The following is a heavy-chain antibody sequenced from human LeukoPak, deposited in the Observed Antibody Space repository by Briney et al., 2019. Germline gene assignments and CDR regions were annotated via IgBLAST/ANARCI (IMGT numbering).Heavy chain of an antibody. CDR2: ISSSSSYI. V-gene: IGHV3-21*01. D-gene: IGHD1-20*01. CDR1: GFTFSSYS. Sequence: GGSLRLSCAASGFTFSSYSMNWVRQAPGKGLEWVSSISSSSSYIYYADSVEGRFTISRDNAKNSLYLQMNSLRAEDTAVYYCALTYITGIVDAFDIWGQGTMVTVSS. J-gene: IGHJ3*02. CDR3: ALTYITGIVDAFDI.